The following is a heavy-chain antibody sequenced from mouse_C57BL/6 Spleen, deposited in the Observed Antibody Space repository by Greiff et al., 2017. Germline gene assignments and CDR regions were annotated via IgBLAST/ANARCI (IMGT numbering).Heavy chain of an antibody. D-gene: IGHD2-4*01. V-gene: IGHV1-80*01. CDR3: ARGGGDYQYYYAMDY. J-gene: IGHJ4*01. CDR2: IYPGDGDT. Sequence: QVQLQQSGAELVKPGASVKISCKASGYAFSSYWMNWVKQRPGKGLEWIGQIYPGDGDTNYNGKFKGKATLTADKSSNTAYMQLSSLTSEDSAVYFCARGGGDYQYYYAMDYWGQGTSVTVSS. CDR1: GYAFSSYW.